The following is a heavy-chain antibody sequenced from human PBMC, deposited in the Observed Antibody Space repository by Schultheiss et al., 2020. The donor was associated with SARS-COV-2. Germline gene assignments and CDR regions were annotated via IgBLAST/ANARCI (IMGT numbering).Heavy chain of an antibody. Sequence: GGSLRLSCAASGFTFSSYEMNWVRQAPGKGLEWVSYISSSGSTIYYADSVKGRFTISRDNAKNSLYLQMNSLRAEDTAVYYCARGGTTHYFDYWGQGTLVTVSS. CDR2: ISSSGSTI. V-gene: IGHV3-48*03. CDR3: ARGGTTHYFDY. J-gene: IGHJ4*02. CDR1: GFTFSSYE. D-gene: IGHD2-15*01.